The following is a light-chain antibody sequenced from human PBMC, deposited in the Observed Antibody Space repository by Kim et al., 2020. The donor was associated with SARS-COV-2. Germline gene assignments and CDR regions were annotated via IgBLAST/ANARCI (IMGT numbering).Light chain of an antibody. CDR3: QHRSNWPLT. CDR1: QSVRTY. Sequence: LSPGERATLSCRASQSVRTYLAWYQQKPGQAPRLLIYDASTRTTGIPARFSGSGSGTDFTLTISSLEPEDFAVYYCQHRSNWPLTFGGGTKVEIK. CDR2: DAS. J-gene: IGKJ4*01. V-gene: IGKV3-11*01.